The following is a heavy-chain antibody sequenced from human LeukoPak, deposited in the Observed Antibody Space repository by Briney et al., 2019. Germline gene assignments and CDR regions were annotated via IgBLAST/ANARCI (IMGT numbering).Heavy chain of an antibody. Sequence: SETLSLTCTVSGGSISSGGYYWSWIRQHPGKGLEWIGYIYYSGSTYYNPSLKSRVTISVDTSKNQFSLKLSSVTAADAAVYYCARYPLFCSGGSCPKDYYYYGMDVWGQGTTVTVSS. J-gene: IGHJ6*02. V-gene: IGHV4-31*03. CDR1: GGSISSGGYY. D-gene: IGHD2-15*01. CDR2: IYYSGST. CDR3: ARYPLFCSGGSCPKDYYYYGMDV.